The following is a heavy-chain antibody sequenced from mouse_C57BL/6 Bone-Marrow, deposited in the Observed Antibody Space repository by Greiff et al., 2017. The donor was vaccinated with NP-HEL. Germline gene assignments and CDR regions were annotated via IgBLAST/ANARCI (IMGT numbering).Heavy chain of an antibody. CDR1: GYTFTSYW. CDR2: IYPSDSET. CDR3: ARRTTEYYFDY. V-gene: IGHV1-61*01. D-gene: IGHD1-1*01. J-gene: IGHJ2*01. Sequence: QVQLQQSGAELVRPGSSVKLSCKASGYTFTSYWMDWVKQRPGQGLEWIGNIYPSDSETHYNQKFKDKATLTVDKSSSTAYMQLSSLTSEDSAVYYCARRTTEYYFDYWGQGTTLTVSS.